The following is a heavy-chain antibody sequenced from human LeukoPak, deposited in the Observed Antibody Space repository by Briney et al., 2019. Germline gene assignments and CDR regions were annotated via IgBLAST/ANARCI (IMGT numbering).Heavy chain of an antibody. CDR3: ARGVYELGVAGHFDY. D-gene: IGHD6-19*01. CDR1: GGSFSGYY. Sequence: PSETLSLTCAVYGGSFSGYYWSWIRQPPGKGLEWIGEINHSGSTNYNPSLKSRVTISVDTSKNQFSLKLSSVTAADTAVYYCARGVYELGVAGHFDYWGQGTLVTVSS. J-gene: IGHJ4*02. CDR2: INHSGST. V-gene: IGHV4-34*01.